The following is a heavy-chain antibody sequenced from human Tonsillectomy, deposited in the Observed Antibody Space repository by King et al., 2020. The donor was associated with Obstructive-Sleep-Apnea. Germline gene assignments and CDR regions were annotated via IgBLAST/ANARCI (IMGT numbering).Heavy chain of an antibody. D-gene: IGHD3-16*01. CDR3: VKDRAGGVPDAFDI. Sequence: VQLVESGGGLVQPGRSLRLSCAASGFSFNDYAMHWVRQAPGKGLEWVSGINWNSGNVAYAYSVKGRFTISRDNAKNSLYLQMNSLRAEDTALYYCVKDRAGGVPDAFDIWGQGTMVTVSS. CDR2: INWNSGNV. V-gene: IGHV3-9*01. CDR1: GFSFNDYA. J-gene: IGHJ3*02.